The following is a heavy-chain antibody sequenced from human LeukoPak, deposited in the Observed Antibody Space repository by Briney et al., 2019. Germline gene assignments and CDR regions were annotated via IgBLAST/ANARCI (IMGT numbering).Heavy chain of an antibody. CDR1: GGTFSSYA. J-gene: IGHJ6*03. Sequence: ASVKVSCKASGGTFSSYAISWVRQAPGQGLEWMGGIIPIFGTANYAQKLQGRVTITADESTSTAYMELSSLRSEDTAVYYCARGQNQGYYYYYMDVWGKGTTVTVSS. D-gene: IGHD1-14*01. CDR3: ARGQNQGYYYYYMDV. V-gene: IGHV1-69*13. CDR2: IIPIFGTA.